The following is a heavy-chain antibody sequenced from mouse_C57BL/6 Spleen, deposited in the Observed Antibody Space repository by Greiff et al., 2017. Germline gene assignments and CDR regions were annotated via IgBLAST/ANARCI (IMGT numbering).Heavy chain of an antibody. CDR3: AKPVDSNYLGAMDY. CDR1: GFSLTSSG. D-gene: IGHD2-5*01. V-gene: IGHV2-3*01. Sequence: VQLQQSGPGLVAPSQSLSITCTVSGFSLTSSGVSWVRPPPGKGLEWLGVIWGDGSTNYHSALISRLSISKDNSKSQVFLKLNSLQTDDTATYYCAKPVDSNYLGAMDYWGQETSVTVSS. CDR2: IWGDGST. J-gene: IGHJ4*01.